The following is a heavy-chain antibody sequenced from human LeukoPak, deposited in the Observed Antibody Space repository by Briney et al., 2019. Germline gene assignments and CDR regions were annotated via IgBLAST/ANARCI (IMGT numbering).Heavy chain of an antibody. V-gene: IGHV3-11*01. CDR2: ISSSGSTI. Sequence: GSLRLSCAASGFTFSDYYMSWIRQAPGKGLEWVSYISSSGSTIYYADSVKGRFTISRDNAKNSLYLQMNSLRAEDTAVYYCARDPKLKRLPGTYFDYWGQGTLVTVSS. CDR1: GFTFSDYY. J-gene: IGHJ4*02. D-gene: IGHD1-26*01. CDR3: ARDPKLKRLPGTYFDY.